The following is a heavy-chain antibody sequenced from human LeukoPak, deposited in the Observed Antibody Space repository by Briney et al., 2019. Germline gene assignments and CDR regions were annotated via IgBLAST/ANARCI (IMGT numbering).Heavy chain of an antibody. CDR3: ASAVYYYDSSGYKANYMDV. D-gene: IGHD3-22*01. CDR1: GGSFSGYY. V-gene: IGHV4-34*01. J-gene: IGHJ6*03. CDR2: INHSGST. Sequence: SETLSLTCAVYGGSFSGYYWSWIRQPPGKGLEWIGEINHSGSTNYNPSLKSRVTISVDTSKNQFSLKLSSVTAADTAVYYCASAVYYYDSSGYKANYMDVWGKGTTVTISS.